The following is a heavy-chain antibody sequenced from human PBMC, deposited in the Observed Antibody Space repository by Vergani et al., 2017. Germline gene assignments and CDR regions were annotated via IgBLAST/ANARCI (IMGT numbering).Heavy chain of an antibody. D-gene: IGHD5-12*01. CDR3: ARRSAVATYGYYYYYMDV. CDR1: GGSISSYY. CDR2: IYYSGST. Sequence: QVQLQESCPGLVKPSETLSLICTVSGGSISSYYWSWIRQPPGKGLEWIGYIYYSGSTNYNPSLKSRVTISVDTSKNQFSLKLSSVTAADTAVYYCARRSAVATYGYYYYYMDVWGKGTTVTVSS. V-gene: IGHV4-59*01. J-gene: IGHJ6*03.